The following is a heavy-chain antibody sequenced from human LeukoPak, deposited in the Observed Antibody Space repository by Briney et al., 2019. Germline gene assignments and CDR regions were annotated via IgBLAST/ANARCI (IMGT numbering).Heavy chain of an antibody. D-gene: IGHD3-10*01. CDR1: GGSFSGYY. V-gene: IGHV4-34*01. CDR2: INHSGST. J-gene: IGHJ5*02. Sequence: SETLSLTCAVYGGSFSGYYWSWIRQPPGKGLEWIGEINHSGSTNYNPSLKSRVTISVDTSKNQFSLKLSSVTAADTAVYYCARRSYYYGSGRPFDPWGQGTLVTVSS. CDR3: ARRSYYYGSGRPFDP.